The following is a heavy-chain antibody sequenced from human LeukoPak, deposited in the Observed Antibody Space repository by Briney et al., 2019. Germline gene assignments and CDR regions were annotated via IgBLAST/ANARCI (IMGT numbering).Heavy chain of an antibody. CDR2: IIPIFGTA. J-gene: IGHJ3*02. V-gene: IGHV1-69*13. CDR3: AREPPRCYYDSSGYYLDAFDI. D-gene: IGHD3-22*01. Sequence: GGSVKVSCKASGGTFSSYAISWVRQAPGQGLEWMGGIIPIFGTANYAQKFQGRVTITADESTSTAYMELSSLRSEDTAVYYCAREPPRCYYDSSGYYLDAFDIWGQGTMVTVSS. CDR1: GGTFSSYA.